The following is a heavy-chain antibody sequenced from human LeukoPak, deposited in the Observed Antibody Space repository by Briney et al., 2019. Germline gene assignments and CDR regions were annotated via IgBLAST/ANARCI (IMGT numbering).Heavy chain of an antibody. CDR2: IYDSGST. CDR1: GGSITSSSYY. V-gene: IGHV4-61*01. D-gene: IGHD6-19*01. Sequence: SDTLSLTCTVSGGSITSSSYYWSWIRQPPGKGLEWIGNIYDSGSTNYNPSLKSRVTISVDTSRNQFSLKLNSVTAADTAVYYCARGSMAGLLKWFDPWGQGTLVTVSS. J-gene: IGHJ5*02. CDR3: ARGSMAGLLKWFDP.